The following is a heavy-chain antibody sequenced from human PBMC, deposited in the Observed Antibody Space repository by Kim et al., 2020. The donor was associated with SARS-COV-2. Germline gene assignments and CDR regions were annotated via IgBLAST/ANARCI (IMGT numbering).Heavy chain of an antibody. Sequence: GGSLRLSCAASGFTFSSYATSWVRQAPGKGLEWVSVIYSGGSSTYYADSVKGRFTISRDNSKNTLYLQMNSLRAEDTAVYYCAKGYYGSGLDYWGQGTLVTVSA. V-gene: IGHV3-23*03. CDR2: IYSGGSST. J-gene: IGHJ4*02. CDR1: GFTFSSYA. CDR3: AKGYYGSGLDY. D-gene: IGHD3-10*01.